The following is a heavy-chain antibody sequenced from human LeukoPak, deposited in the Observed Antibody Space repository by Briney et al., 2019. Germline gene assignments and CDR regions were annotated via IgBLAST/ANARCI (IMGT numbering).Heavy chain of an antibody. V-gene: IGHV4-28*01. D-gene: IGHD5-12*01. J-gene: IGHJ4*02. CDR3: ARRDSGYVASDS. CDR2: IYYSGST. Sequence: PSDTLSLTCAVSGYSISSSNWWGWIRQPPGKGLEWIGYIYYSGSTYYNQSLKSRVTMSVDTSKNQFSLNLSSVTALDTAVYYCARRDSGYVASDSWGQGTLVTVSS. CDR1: GYSISSSNW.